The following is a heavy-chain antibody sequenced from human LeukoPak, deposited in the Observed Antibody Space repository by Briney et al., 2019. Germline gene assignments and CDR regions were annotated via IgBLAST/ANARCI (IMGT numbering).Heavy chain of an antibody. CDR1: GFTFSSYW. Sequence: GGSLRLSCAASGFTFSSYWMHWVRQAPGKGLVWVSRINSDGSSTSYADSVKGRFTISRDNAKNTLYLQMNSLRAEDTAVYYCAKRGVTTVTKTFDPWGQGTLVTVSS. J-gene: IGHJ5*02. CDR3: AKRGVTTVTKTFDP. V-gene: IGHV3-74*01. CDR2: INSDGSST. D-gene: IGHD4-17*01.